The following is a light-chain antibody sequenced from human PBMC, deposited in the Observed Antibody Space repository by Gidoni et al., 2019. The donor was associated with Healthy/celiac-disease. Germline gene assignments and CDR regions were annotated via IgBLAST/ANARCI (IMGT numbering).Light chain of an antibody. CDR1: QSVSSSY. Sequence: EIVLTQSPGTLSLSPGERATLSCRASQSVSSSYLAGYQQKPGQAPRLLIYGASSRATGIPDRFSGSGSGTDFTLTISRLEPEDFAVYYCQQYGSSRITFXQXTRLEIK. CDR2: GAS. J-gene: IGKJ5*01. CDR3: QQYGSSRIT. V-gene: IGKV3-20*01.